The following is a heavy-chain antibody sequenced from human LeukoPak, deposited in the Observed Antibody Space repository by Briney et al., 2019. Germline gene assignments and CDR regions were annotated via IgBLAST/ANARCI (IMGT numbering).Heavy chain of an antibody. V-gene: IGHV3-23*01. Sequence: GGSLRPSCAASGFTFSRYAMSWVRQAPGKGLEWVSAISGSGGSTYYADSVKGRFTISRDNSKNTLYLQMNSLRAEDTAVYYCAKRIFPAVAAASFDYWGQGTLVTVSS. CDR3: AKRIFPAVAAASFDY. D-gene: IGHD2-2*01. CDR1: GFTFSRYA. CDR2: ISGSGGST. J-gene: IGHJ4*02.